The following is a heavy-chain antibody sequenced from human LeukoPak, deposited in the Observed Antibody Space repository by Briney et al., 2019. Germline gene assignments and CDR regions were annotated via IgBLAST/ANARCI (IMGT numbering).Heavy chain of an antibody. J-gene: IGHJ4*02. CDR3: ARRSQTTAGRGIDY. CDR2: MSNTGRT. V-gene: IGHV4-39*01. Sequence: SDTLSLTCTVSVDSISSSSSYYWAWIRQPPGKGLEWIGTMSNTGRTYYNPSLKSRVTISGDTSKNQFSLKVISVTAADTAVFYCARRSQTTAGRGIDYWGQGTLVTVSS. D-gene: IGHD6-13*01. CDR1: VDSISSSSSYY.